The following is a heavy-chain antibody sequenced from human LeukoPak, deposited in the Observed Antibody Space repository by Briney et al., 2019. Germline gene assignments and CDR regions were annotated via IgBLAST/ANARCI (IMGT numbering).Heavy chain of an antibody. CDR1: GGSIRTYY. CDR3: ARGYSSSWYYFDY. Sequence: SETLSLTCTVSGGSIRTYYWSWIRQPPGKGLEWIGYIYYSGSTNYNPSLKSRVTLSVDTSKNQFSLKMSSVTAADTAVYYCARGYSSSWYYFDYWGQGTLVTVSS. J-gene: IGHJ4*02. D-gene: IGHD6-13*01. CDR2: IYYSGST. V-gene: IGHV4-59*01.